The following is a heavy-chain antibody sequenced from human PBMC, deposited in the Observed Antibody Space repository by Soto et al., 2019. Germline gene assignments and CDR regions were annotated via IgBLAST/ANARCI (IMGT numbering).Heavy chain of an antibody. CDR3: ARDPNGPPDFDY. V-gene: IGHV1-18*01. Sequence: GASVKVPCKASGYTFTSYGVSWVRQAPGQGLEWMGWISAYNGDTNYAQKFQGRITMTTDTSTTTAYMELRSLRSDDTAVYYCARDPNGPPDFDYWGLGTLVTVSS. CDR2: ISAYNGDT. CDR1: GYTFTSYG. J-gene: IGHJ4*02. D-gene: IGHD2-2*01.